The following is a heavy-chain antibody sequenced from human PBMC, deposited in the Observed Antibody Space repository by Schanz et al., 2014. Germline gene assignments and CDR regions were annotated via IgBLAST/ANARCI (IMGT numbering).Heavy chain of an antibody. D-gene: IGHD6-13*01. CDR2: IIPNLGSA. CDR3: AGATYSSSWYGGSEYFQH. J-gene: IGHJ1*01. V-gene: IGHV1-69*09. Sequence: QVQLVQSGAEVKKPGASVKVSCKASGYTFIDYYMHWVRQAPGQGLEWMGRIIPNLGSANYAQKFQGRVTITADKSTSTVYMELSSLRSEDTAVYYCAGATYSSSWYGGSEYFQHWGQGTLVTVSS. CDR1: GYTFIDYY.